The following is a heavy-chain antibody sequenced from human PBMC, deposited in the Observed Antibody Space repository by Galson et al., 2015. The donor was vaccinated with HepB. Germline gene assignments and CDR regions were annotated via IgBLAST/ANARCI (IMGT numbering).Heavy chain of an antibody. CDR3: TTDLDNWNDVGRFDP. CDR2: IKSKTDGGTT. V-gene: IGHV3-15*01. Sequence: SLRLSCAASGFTFSNAWMSWVRQAPGKGLEWVGRIKSKTDGGTTDYAAPVKGRFTISRDDSKNTLYLQMNSLKTEDTAVYYCTTDLDNWNDVGRFDPWGQGTLVTVSS. J-gene: IGHJ5*02. CDR1: GFTFSNAW. D-gene: IGHD1-20*01.